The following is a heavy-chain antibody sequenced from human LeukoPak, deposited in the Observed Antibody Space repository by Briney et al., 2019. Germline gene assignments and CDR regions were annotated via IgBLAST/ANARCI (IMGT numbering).Heavy chain of an antibody. CDR1: GGSISSYY. V-gene: IGHV4-59*01. CDR2: IYYSGSA. D-gene: IGHD5-18*01. Sequence: PSETLSLTCTVSGGSISSYYWSWIRQPPGKGLEWIGYIYYSGSAYYNPSLKSRVNIRVDTSKNQLSLKVSSVTAAGTAVYYCGRALLPASGYSYGYGPWGQGTLVTVSS. CDR3: GRALLPASGYSYGYGP. J-gene: IGHJ4*02.